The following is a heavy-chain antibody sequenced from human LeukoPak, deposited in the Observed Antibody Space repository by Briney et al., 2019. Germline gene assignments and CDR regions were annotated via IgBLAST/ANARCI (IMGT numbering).Heavy chain of an antibody. Sequence: ASVKVSCKASGYTFTSYDINWVRQAPGQGLEWMGWMYPDSGNTGYAQKFQGRVTITRNTSISTAYMELSSLRSEDTAVYYCARGMTDYRIYYYYYYYMDVWGKGTTVTVSS. CDR1: GYTFTSYD. CDR2: MYPDSGNT. D-gene: IGHD4-11*01. CDR3: ARGMTDYRIYYYYYYYMDV. V-gene: IGHV1-8*03. J-gene: IGHJ6*03.